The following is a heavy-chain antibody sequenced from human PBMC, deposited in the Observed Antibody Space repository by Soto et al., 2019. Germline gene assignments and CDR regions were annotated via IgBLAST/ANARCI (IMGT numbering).Heavy chain of an antibody. D-gene: IGHD2-2*01. CDR1: GYSFTSYG. CDR2: ISPYNGHT. J-gene: IGHJ6*02. V-gene: IGHV1-18*01. Sequence: SVKVSCKASGYSFTSYGISWVLRAPGQGLEWMGWISPYNGHTQFVQRFQGRVSMTTDTSTKTAYMELRNLRSDDTAHYYCARDLTIVPATHPRLENYGMDVWGQGTTVTVSS. CDR3: ARDLTIVPATHPRLENYGMDV.